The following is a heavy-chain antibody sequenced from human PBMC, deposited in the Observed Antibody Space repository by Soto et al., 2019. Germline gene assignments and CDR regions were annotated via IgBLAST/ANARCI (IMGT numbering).Heavy chain of an antibody. CDR1: GFTFSSYA. D-gene: IGHD6-13*01. J-gene: IGHJ6*02. CDR2: ISYDGSNK. Sequence: QVQLVESGGGVVQPGRSLRLSCAASGFTFSSYAMHWVRQAPGKGLEWVAVISYDGSNKYYADSVKGRFTISRDNSKNTLYLQMNSLRAEDTAVYYCARGSSSSYTSGPYYYYYGMDVWGQGTTVTVSS. V-gene: IGHV3-30-3*01. CDR3: ARGSSSSYTSGPYYYYYGMDV.